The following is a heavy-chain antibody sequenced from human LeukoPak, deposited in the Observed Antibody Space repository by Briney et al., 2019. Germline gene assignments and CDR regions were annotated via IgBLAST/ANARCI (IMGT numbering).Heavy chain of an antibody. CDR3: AKERGSMTDY. CDR1: GFTFSRYA. Sequence: GGSLRLSCAASGFTFSRYAMSWVRQAPGKGLEWVSAFSGSGGSTYYADSVKGRFTISRDNSKITLYLQMNSLRAEDTAVYYCAKERGSMTDYWGQGTLVTVSS. J-gene: IGHJ4*02. D-gene: IGHD3-16*01. CDR2: FSGSGGST. V-gene: IGHV3-23*01.